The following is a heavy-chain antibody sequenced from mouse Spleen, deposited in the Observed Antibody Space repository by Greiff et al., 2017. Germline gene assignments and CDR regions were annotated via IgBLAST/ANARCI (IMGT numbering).Heavy chain of an antibody. J-gene: IGHJ2*01. CDR1: GYTFTDYE. CDR2: IDPETGGT. V-gene: IGHV1-15*01. CDR3: ASRTGTYY. Sequence: VQLQQSGAELVRPGASVTLSCKASGYTFTDYEMHWVKQTPVHGLEWIGAIDPETGGTAYNQKFKGKAILTADKSSSTAYMQLSSLTSEDSAVYYCASRTGTYYWGQGTTLTVSS. D-gene: IGHD4-1*01.